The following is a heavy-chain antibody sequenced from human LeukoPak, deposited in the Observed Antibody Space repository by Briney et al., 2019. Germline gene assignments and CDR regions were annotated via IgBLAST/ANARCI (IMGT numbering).Heavy chain of an antibody. J-gene: IGHJ4*02. CDR3: ARPFQVGATYYFDY. CDR1: GYSFTSYW. Sequence: GDPMKISRQGSGYSFTSYWIGWVRQIPEKRLERMGIIYPGDSDPRYSPSFQAQATLSAHKSITTPYLQSSSLHASDTVMYYCARPFQVGATYYFDYWGQGTLVTVSS. V-gene: IGHV5-51*01. D-gene: IGHD1-26*01. CDR2: IYPGDSDP.